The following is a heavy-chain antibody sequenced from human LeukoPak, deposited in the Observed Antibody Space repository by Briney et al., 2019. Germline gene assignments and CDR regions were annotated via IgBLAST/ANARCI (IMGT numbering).Heavy chain of an antibody. D-gene: IGHD2-2*02. V-gene: IGHV4-4*07. J-gene: IGHJ5*02. Sequence: NPSETLSLTCTVSGGSISSYYWSWIRQPAGKGLEWIGRIYTSGSTNYNPSLKSRVTISVDRSKNQFSLKLSSVTAADTAVYYCARGYCSSTSCYTDWFDPWGQGTLVTVSS. CDR1: GGSISSYY. CDR3: ARGYCSSTSCYTDWFDP. CDR2: IYTSGST.